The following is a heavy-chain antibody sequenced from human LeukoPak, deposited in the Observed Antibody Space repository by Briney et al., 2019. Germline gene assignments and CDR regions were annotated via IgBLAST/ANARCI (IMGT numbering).Heavy chain of an antibody. CDR1: GYTLTELS. CDR3: ATDLGYSSSLGTFDY. CDR2: FDPEDGET. D-gene: IGHD6-6*01. V-gene: IGHV1-24*01. J-gene: IGHJ4*02. Sequence: RASVKVSCKVSGYTLTELSMHWVRQAPGKGLEWMGGFDPEDGETIYARKFQGRVTMTEDTSTDTAYMELSSLRSEDTAVYYCATDLGYSSSLGTFDYWGQGTLVTVSS.